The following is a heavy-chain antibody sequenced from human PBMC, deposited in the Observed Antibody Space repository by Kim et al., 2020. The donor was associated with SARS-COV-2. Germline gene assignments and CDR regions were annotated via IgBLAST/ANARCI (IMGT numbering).Heavy chain of an antibody. Sequence: TYYAESGKGRFTVCRNRANNTLYLQMNSLRADDTDVYYCVKGAWVDYWGPGTLVTVSS. D-gene: IGHD1-26*01. CDR3: VKGAWVDY. CDR2: T. J-gene: IGHJ4*02. V-gene: IGHV3-23*01.